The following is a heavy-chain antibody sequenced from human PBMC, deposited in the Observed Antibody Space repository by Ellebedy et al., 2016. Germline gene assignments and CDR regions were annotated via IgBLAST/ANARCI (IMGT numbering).Heavy chain of an antibody. V-gene: IGHV5-51*01. J-gene: IGHJ6*02. CDR1: GYSFHTHW. CDR3: ARHVVMDVVSGTPRDFYYYALDV. CDR2: IYPRDSDT. Sequence: GESLKISCTGFGYSFHTHWIGWVRQMPGKGLEWVGIIYPRDSDTSYSPSFKGQVTISADKSTNTAYLQWSGLRASDTAIYYCARHVVMDVVSGTPRDFYYYALDVWGQGTTVTVSS. D-gene: IGHD1-7*01.